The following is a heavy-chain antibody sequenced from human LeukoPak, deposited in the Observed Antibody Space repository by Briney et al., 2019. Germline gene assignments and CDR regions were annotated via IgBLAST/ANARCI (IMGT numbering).Heavy chain of an antibody. J-gene: IGHJ5*01. CDR2: SSPYNGKT. CDR1: GYAFINYG. V-gene: IGHV1-18*01. CDR3: ARGGIDIVTVPVSNWFDS. Sequence: GASVKVSCKASGYAFINYGITWVRQAPGQGLEWMGWSSPYNGKTNYAQKLQGRVAMTTATSTNTAYMELRSLRSDDTDVYYCARGGIDIVTVPVSNWFDSWGQGTLVTVSS. D-gene: IGHD2/OR15-2a*01.